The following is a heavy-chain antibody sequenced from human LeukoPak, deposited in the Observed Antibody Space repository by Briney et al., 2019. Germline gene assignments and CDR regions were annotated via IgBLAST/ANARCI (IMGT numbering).Heavy chain of an antibody. J-gene: IGHJ5*02. CDR1: GGSISSSSYY. CDR3: ARDTVWDGWFDP. CDR2: IYYSGST. V-gene: IGHV4-39*07. Sequence: PSETLSLTCTVSGGSISSSSYYWGWIRQPPGKGLEWIGSIYYSGSTYYNPSLKSRVTISGDTSKNQFSLKLSSVTAADTAVYYCARDTVWDGWFDPWGQGTLVTVSS. D-gene: IGHD1-14*01.